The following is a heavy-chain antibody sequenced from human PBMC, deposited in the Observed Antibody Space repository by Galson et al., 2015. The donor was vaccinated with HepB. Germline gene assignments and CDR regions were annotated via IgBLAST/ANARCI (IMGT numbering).Heavy chain of an antibody. CDR3: TNERNYSAAFDI. Sequence: CAISGDSVSTTGGAWNWIRQSPSRGLEWLGRTYFRSRWRNDYAPSMKSRVTIDPDTAKNRFSLQLNSVTPEDTAVYYCTNERNYSAAFDIWGLGTMVTVSS. CDR2: TYFRSRWRN. CDR1: GDSVSTTGGA. J-gene: IGHJ3*02. V-gene: IGHV6-1*01. D-gene: IGHD4-11*01.